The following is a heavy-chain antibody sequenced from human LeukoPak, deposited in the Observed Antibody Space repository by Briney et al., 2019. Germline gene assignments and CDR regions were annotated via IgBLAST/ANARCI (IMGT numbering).Heavy chain of an antibody. V-gene: IGHV4-39*07. Sequence: SQTLSLTCTVSGGSISSGDYHWGWIRQPPGKGLEWIGEIDHGGSTNYNPSLKSRVTISVDTSKNQFSLKLSSVTAAETAVYYCARALLNVFGVVWEDRYYYYMDVWGKGTTVTVSS. D-gene: IGHD3-3*01. CDR3: ARALLNVFGVVWEDRYYYYMDV. J-gene: IGHJ6*03. CDR1: GGSISSGDYH. CDR2: IDHGGST.